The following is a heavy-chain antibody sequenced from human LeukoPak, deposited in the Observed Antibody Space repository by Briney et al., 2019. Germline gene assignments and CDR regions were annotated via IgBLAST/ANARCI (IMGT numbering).Heavy chain of an antibody. CDR3: ARDRGGHYYDSSGYAY. V-gene: IGHV1-69*04. CDR2: IIPILGIA. J-gene: IGHJ4*02. D-gene: IGHD3-22*01. Sequence: ASVKVSCKASGGTFSSYAISWVRQAPGQGLEWMGRIIPILGIANYAQKFQGRVTITADKSTSTAYMELSSLRSEDTAVYYCARDRGGHYYDSSGYAYWGQGTLVTVSS. CDR1: GGTFSSYA.